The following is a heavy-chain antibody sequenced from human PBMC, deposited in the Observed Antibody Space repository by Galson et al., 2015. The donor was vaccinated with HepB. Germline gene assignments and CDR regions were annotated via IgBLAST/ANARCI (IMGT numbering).Heavy chain of an antibody. CDR1: GFTFSDYG. V-gene: IGHV3-30*18. J-gene: IGHJ4*02. Sequence: SLRLSCAASGFTFSDYGMHWVRQAPGKGPEWVAVVLFDGNRKDYADSVRGRFTISRDNSRDTLYLQMNNLRPEDTGVYYCAKDRLYGSDYFDRWGQGTLVTVSS. CDR2: VLFDGNRK. CDR3: AKDRLYGSDYFDR. D-gene: IGHD2-8*01.